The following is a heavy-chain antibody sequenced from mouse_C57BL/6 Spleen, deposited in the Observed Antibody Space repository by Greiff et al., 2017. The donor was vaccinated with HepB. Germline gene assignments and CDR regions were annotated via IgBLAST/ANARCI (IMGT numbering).Heavy chain of an antibody. CDR1: GYTFTDYY. J-gene: IGHJ1*03. V-gene: IGHV1-26*01. CDR3: ARGDYYGRYFDV. Sequence: EVQLQQSGPELVKPGASVKISCKASGYTFTDYYMNWVKQSHGKSLEWIGDINPNNGGTSYNQKFKGKATLTVDKSSSTAYMELRSLTSEDSAVYYCARGDYYGRYFDVWGTGTTVTVSS. CDR2: INPNNGGT. D-gene: IGHD1-1*01.